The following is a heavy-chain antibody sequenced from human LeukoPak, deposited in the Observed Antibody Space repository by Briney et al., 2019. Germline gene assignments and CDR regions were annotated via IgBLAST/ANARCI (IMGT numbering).Heavy chain of an antibody. V-gene: IGHV3-74*01. Sequence: GGSLRLSCAASGFSFSNYWMHWVRQAPGKGLVRVTRMNSDGSATYYADSVQGRFTISRDNAKNTLYLQMNSLRAEDTAMYFCAKVAYCGGDCYSLDYYYMDVWGKGTTVTVSS. D-gene: IGHD2-21*02. CDR1: GFSFSNYW. J-gene: IGHJ6*03. CDR2: MNSDGSAT. CDR3: AKVAYCGGDCYSLDYYYMDV.